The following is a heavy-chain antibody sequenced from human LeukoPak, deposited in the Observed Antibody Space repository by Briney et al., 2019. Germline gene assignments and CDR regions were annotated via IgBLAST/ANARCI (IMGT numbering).Heavy chain of an antibody. Sequence: GGSLRLSCAASGFTFSSYWMHWVRHAPGKGLEWVSRINSDGTSTCYADSVKGRFTISRDNAKNTLYLQMNGLRAEDTAVYYCARDSRVSGTIDYWGQGTLVTVSS. V-gene: IGHV3-74*01. CDR3: ARDSRVSGTIDY. CDR2: INSDGTST. D-gene: IGHD1-1*01. CDR1: GFTFSSYW. J-gene: IGHJ4*02.